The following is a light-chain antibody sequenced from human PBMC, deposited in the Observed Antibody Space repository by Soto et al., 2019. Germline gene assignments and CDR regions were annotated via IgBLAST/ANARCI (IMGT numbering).Light chain of an antibody. V-gene: IGLV2-14*01. CDR1: MRDVGAYNL. Sequence: QSVLTQPASVSGSPGQSITISCAGTMRDVGAYNLVSWYQQHPGRAPQLIIYEVRNRPSGISFRFSGSKSGNTASLTISGSQAEDEADYYCISYRGSDTSYVFGTGTKVTVL. J-gene: IGLJ1*01. CDR2: EVR. CDR3: ISYRGSDTSYV.